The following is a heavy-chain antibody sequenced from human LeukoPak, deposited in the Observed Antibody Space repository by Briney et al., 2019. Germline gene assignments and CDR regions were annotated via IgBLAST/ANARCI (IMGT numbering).Heavy chain of an antibody. D-gene: IGHD3-22*01. J-gene: IGHJ4*02. CDR2: IYTSGST. CDR3: ARIYDSGGYYRDY. CDR1: GDSISYFY. V-gene: IGHV4-4*07. Sequence: SETLSLTCSASGDSISYFYWSWIRQRAGKGLEWIGRIYTSGSTNYNPSLKSRVTISVDTSKNQFSLKLSSVTAADTAVYYCARIYDSGGYYRDYWGQGTLVTVSS.